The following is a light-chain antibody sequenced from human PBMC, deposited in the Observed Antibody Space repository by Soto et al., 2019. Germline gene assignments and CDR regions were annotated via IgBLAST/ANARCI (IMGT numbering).Light chain of an antibody. V-gene: IGKV4-1*01. CDR3: QQYYSTPFT. CDR2: WAS. J-gene: IGKJ3*01. CDR1: QSVLHSSNNKNY. Sequence: DIVMTQSPDSLAVSLGERATLNCKSSQSVLHSSNNKNYLAWYHHRPGQPPKLLIYWASSRESGVPDRFSGSGSGTDFTLTISSLQAEDVAVYYCQQYYSTPFTFGPGTKVDI.